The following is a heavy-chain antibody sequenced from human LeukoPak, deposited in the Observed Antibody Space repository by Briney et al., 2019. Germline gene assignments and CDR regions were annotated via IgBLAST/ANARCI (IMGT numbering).Heavy chain of an antibody. Sequence: ASVKVSCKASGYTFTSYGISWVRQAPGQGLEWMGWISAYNGNTNYAQKLQGRVTMTTDTSTSTAYMELRSLRSDDTAVYYCAKVVVIRPDDAFDIWGQGTMVTVSS. J-gene: IGHJ3*02. CDR2: ISAYNGNT. V-gene: IGHV1-18*01. CDR1: GYTFTSYG. CDR3: AKVVVIRPDDAFDI. D-gene: IGHD3-22*01.